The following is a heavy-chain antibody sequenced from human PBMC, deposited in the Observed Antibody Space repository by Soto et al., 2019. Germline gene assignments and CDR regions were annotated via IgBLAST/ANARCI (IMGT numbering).Heavy chain of an antibody. CDR2: ISYDGSNK. J-gene: IGHJ3*02. CDR1: GFTFSSYA. V-gene: IGHV3-30*18. Sequence: GGSLRLSCAASGFTFSSYAMHWVRQAPGKGLEWVAVISYDGSNKYYADSVKGRFTISRDNSKNTLYLQMNSLRAEDTAVYYCAKVSYYDFWSGYRIDNDAFDIWGQGTMVTVSS. CDR3: AKVSYYDFWSGYRIDNDAFDI. D-gene: IGHD3-3*01.